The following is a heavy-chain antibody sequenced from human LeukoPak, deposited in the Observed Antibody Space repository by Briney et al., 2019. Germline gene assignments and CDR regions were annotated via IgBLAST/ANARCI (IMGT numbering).Heavy chain of an antibody. CDR1: GGSISSYY. CDR2: IYTSGST. CDR3: ARDHPPAVPAAMDYYYMDV. V-gene: IGHV4-4*07. Sequence: SETLSLTCTVSGGSISSYYWSWIRQPAGKGLEWIGRIYTSGSTNYNPSLKSRVTMSVDTSKNQFSLKLSSVTAADTAVYYCARDHPPAVPAAMDYYYMDVWGNGTTVTVSS. J-gene: IGHJ6*03. D-gene: IGHD2-2*01.